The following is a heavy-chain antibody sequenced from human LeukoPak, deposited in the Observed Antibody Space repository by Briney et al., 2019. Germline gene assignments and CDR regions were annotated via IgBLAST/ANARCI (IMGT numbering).Heavy chain of an antibody. V-gene: IGHV3-7*01. Sequence: GGSLRLSYAASGFTFSSYWMSWVRLAPGKELEWVANINEDGSKKYYVDSVKGRLTISRDNAEKSLYLHMDSLRAEDTAVYYCTTDVASSTYHFDSSGLLDYWGQGTLVTVSS. CDR3: TTDVASSTYHFDSSGLLDY. CDR1: GFTFSSYW. D-gene: IGHD3-22*01. CDR2: INEDGSKK. J-gene: IGHJ4*02.